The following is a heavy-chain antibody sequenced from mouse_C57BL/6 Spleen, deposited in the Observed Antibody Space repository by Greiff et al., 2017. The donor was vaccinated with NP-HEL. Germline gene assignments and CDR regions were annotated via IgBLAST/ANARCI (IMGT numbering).Heavy chain of an antibody. J-gene: IGHJ1*03. V-gene: IGHV5-17*01. CDR2: ISSGSSTI. CDR3: TRIHYGSSYGYFDV. D-gene: IGHD1-1*01. Sequence: EVKLVESGGGLVKPGGSLKLSCAASGFTFSDYGMHWVRQAPEEGLEWVAYISSGSSTIYYADTVKGRFTFSRDNAKNTLFLQMTSLRSEDTAMYYCTRIHYGSSYGYFDVWGTGTTVTVSS. CDR1: GFTFSDYG.